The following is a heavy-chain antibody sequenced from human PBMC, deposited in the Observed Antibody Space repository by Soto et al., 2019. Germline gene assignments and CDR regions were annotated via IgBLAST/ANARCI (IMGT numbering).Heavy chain of an antibody. D-gene: IGHD2-15*01. Sequence: PGGSLRLSCSASGFTFSSYAMHWVLQAPGKGLEYVSAISSNGGSTYYADSVKGRFTISRDNSKNTLYLQMSSLRAEDTAVYYCVKVGVGCSGGSCYSGLYGMDVWGQGTTVTVS. J-gene: IGHJ6*02. CDR2: ISSNGGST. CDR1: GFTFSSYA. V-gene: IGHV3-64D*06. CDR3: VKVGVGCSGGSCYSGLYGMDV.